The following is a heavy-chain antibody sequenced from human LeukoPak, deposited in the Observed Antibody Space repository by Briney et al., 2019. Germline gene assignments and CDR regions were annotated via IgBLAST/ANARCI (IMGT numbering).Heavy chain of an antibody. D-gene: IGHD6-19*01. V-gene: IGHV1-2*02. CDR2: INPNSGGT. J-gene: IGHJ4*02. CDR1: GYTFTSYY. Sequence: GASVKVSCKASGYTFTSYYMHWVRQAPGQGLEWMGWINPNSGGTNYAQKFQGRVTMTRDTSISTAYMELSRLRSDDTAVYYCARLVAGQYYFDYWGQGTLVTVSS. CDR3: ARLVAGQYYFDY.